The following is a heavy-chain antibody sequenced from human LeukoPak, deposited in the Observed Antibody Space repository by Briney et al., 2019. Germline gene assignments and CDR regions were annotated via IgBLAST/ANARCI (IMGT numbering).Heavy chain of an antibody. V-gene: IGHV4-59*12. CDR2: IYYSGST. CDR3: ARSGRDGYNPHFDF. CDR1: GGSISNYY. D-gene: IGHD5-24*01. Sequence: SETLSLTCTVSGGSISNYYWSWIRQPPGKGREWIGYIYYSGSTNYNPSLESRVTMSEDMSRIQFCLKVSSVTAADTAVYYCARSGRDGYNPHFDFWGQGTLVTVSS. J-gene: IGHJ4*02.